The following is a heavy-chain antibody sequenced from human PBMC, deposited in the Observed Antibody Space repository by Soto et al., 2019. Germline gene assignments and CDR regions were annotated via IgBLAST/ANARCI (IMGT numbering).Heavy chain of an antibody. J-gene: IGHJ5*02. D-gene: IGHD7-27*01. CDR1: GDTVSSSGAA. CDR3: ARDFPALGNWLHP. Sequence: SQTLSLTCVISGDTVSSSGAAWNWIRQPPSRGLEWLGRTYYRSRWSSDYAESVRSRITIDADTSENHFSLHFNSVTPDDTAVYYCARDFPALGNWLHPWGQGTPVTVSS. V-gene: IGHV6-1*01. CDR2: TYYRSRWSS.